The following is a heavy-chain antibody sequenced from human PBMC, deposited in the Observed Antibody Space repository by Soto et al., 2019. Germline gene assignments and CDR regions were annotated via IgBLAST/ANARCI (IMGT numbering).Heavy chain of an antibody. CDR3: AKDRPRGTSGYFFAY. J-gene: IGHJ4*02. Sequence: PGGSLRLSCAASGFTVSSNYMSWVRQAPGEGLEWVSVIYNGGSTYYGDSVKGRITISRDNSKNTLYLQMNSLRAEDTAVYYCAKDRPRGTSGYFFAYWGQGTPVTVSS. D-gene: IGHD3-16*01. CDR2: IYNGGST. CDR1: GFTVSSNY. V-gene: IGHV3-66*01.